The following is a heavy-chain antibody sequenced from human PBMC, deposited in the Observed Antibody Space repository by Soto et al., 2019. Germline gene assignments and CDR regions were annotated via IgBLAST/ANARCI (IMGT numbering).Heavy chain of an antibody. Sequence: EVQLVESGGGLVQPGGSLRLSCAASGFTLSSYWMSWVRQAPGKGLEWVANIKQDGSEKYYVDSVKGRFTISRDNAKNSLYLQMNSLRAEDTAVYYCARTAVACSGYYYCGMDVWGQGTTVTVSS. CDR3: ARTAVACSGYYYCGMDV. CDR2: IKQDGSEK. J-gene: IGHJ6*02. CDR1: GFTLSSYW. V-gene: IGHV3-7*01. D-gene: IGHD6-19*01.